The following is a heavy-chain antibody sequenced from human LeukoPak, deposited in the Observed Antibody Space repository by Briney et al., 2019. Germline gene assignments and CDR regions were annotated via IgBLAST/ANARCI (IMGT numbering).Heavy chain of an antibody. J-gene: IGHJ4*02. CDR1: GFTVSSNY. V-gene: IGHV3-53*05. CDR2: IYSGGST. Sequence: GGSLRLSCAASGFTVSSNYMSWVRQAPGKGLEWVSVIYSGGSTYYADSVKGRFTISRDNSKNTLYLQMNSLRAEDTAVYYCAKGTGVAGLNNFDYWGQGTLVTVSS. CDR3: AKGTGVAGLNNFDY. D-gene: IGHD3/OR15-3a*01.